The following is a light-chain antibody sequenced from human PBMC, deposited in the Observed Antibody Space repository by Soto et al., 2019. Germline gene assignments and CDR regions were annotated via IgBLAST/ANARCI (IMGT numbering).Light chain of an antibody. V-gene: IGLV2-11*01. CDR3: CSYAGGHTSLL. Sequence: QSVLTQPRSVSGSPGQSVTISCTGTSSDVGGYNYVSWYQQHPGTVPKLMIYDVGNRPSGVPDRFSGSKSGNTASLTISGLQAEDEADYYCCSYAGGHTSLLFGGGTKLTVL. J-gene: IGLJ2*01. CDR2: DVG. CDR1: SSDVGGYNY.